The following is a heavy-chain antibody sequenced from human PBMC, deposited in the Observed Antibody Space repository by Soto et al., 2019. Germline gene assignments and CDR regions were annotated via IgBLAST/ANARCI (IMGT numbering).Heavy chain of an antibody. CDR1: GFTFSSYA. Sequence: EVQLLESGGGLVQPGGSLRLSCAASGFTFSSYAMSWVRQAPGKGLEWVSASSVSGGSTYYADSVKGRFTISRDNSKNTLYLQMNSLRAEDTAVYYCAKAVVPAATRYSFDYLGQGTLVTVSS. J-gene: IGHJ4*02. CDR2: SSVSGGST. V-gene: IGHV3-23*01. D-gene: IGHD2-2*01. CDR3: AKAVVPAATRYSFDY.